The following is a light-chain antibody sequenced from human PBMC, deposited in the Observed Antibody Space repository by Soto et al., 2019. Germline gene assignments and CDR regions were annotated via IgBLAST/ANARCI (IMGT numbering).Light chain of an antibody. CDR1: SSDIGNYNL. V-gene: IGLV2-23*02. Sequence: QSVLTQPASVSGSPGQSITISCTGTSSDIGNYNLVSWYQQHPGKAPRLMIYGVIRRPSGISNRFSGSKSGNTASLTISGLQADDEADYYCSSYAGSNNWVFGGGTKLTVL. CDR3: SSYAGSNNWV. CDR2: GVI. J-gene: IGLJ3*02.